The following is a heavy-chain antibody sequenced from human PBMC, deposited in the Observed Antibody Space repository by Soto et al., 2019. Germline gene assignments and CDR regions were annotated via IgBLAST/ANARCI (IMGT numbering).Heavy chain of an antibody. J-gene: IGHJ4*02. Sequence: PGGSLRLSCVVTGLNFDDFAMHWVRQAPGKGLEWVSGITWNSRVLAYADSVKGRFTISRDNAGNSLYLQMDSLRDEDTALYYCAKGRYDFWSPYYFDSWGQGTLVTVSS. CDR1: GLNFDDFA. V-gene: IGHV3-9*01. CDR2: ITWNSRVL. CDR3: AKGRYDFWSPYYFDS. D-gene: IGHD3-3*01.